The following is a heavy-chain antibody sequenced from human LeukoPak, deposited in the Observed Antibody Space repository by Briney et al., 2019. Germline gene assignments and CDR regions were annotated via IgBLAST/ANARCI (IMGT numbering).Heavy chain of an antibody. D-gene: IGHD6-19*01. CDR3: ARGIAVAETGDWFDP. Sequence: SETLSLTCTVSGYSISSGYYWGWIRQPPGKGLEWIGSIYHSGSTYYNPSLKSRVTISVDTSKNQFSLKLSSVTAADTAVYCCARGIAVAETGDWFDPWGQGTLVTVSS. V-gene: IGHV4-38-2*02. J-gene: IGHJ5*02. CDR1: GYSISSGYY. CDR2: IYHSGST.